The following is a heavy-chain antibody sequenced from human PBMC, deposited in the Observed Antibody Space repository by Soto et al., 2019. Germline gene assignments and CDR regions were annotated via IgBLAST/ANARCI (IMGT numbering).Heavy chain of an antibody. Sequence: XPLSLTCPVYGGSLSGFYCTWIDQPPGKGLEWSGEINHSGGTNYNASLKSRVTISTDTSKNQVSLRLSYVTSSDTAMYYCARASSYGEPVVWGNGTTVTVSS. V-gene: IGHV4-34*01. CDR2: INHSGGT. CDR3: ARASSYGEPVV. CDR1: GGSLSGFY. D-gene: IGHD3-10*01. J-gene: IGHJ6*04.